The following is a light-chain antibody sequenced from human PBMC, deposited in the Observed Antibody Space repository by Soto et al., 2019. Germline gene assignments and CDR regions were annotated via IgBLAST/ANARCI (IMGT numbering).Light chain of an antibody. J-gene: IGKJ1*01. Sequence: DIHMTESPSSLSASVGDTVTISCRASQSISSYLNWYQQNPGKAPNLLIYAESTLQSGVPSRLSGSGSGTDFNLTISSLQPEDFATYYCQQSYTIPRTCGQGTKVDIK. CDR3: QQSYTIPRT. CDR2: AES. CDR1: QSISSY. V-gene: IGKV1-39*01.